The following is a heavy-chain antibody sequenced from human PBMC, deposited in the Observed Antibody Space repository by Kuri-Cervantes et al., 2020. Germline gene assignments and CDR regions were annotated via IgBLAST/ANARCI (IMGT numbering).Heavy chain of an antibody. CDR3: ARTRGTVAGSYFDY. D-gene: IGHD6-19*01. J-gene: IGHJ4*02. V-gene: IGHV2-5*05. Sequence: SGPTLVKPTQTLTLTCSFSGFSLSTSGVGVGWIRQPPGKALECLALIYWDDDKRYGPSLKTRLTISKDTSKNRVVLTMTNMDPVDTATYYCARTRGTVAGSYFDYWGQGTLVTVSS. CDR1: GFSLSTSGVG. CDR2: IYWDDDK.